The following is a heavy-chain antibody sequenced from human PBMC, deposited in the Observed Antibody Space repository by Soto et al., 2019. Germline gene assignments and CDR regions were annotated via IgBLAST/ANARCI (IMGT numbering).Heavy chain of an antibody. D-gene: IGHD6-19*01. CDR3: AKDGGSGWDFDY. J-gene: IGHJ4*02. CDR2: ISGSGGST. V-gene: IGHV3-23*01. Sequence: EVQLLESGGGLGQPGGSLRLSCAASGFTFSSYAMSWVRQAPGKGLEWVSAISGSGGSTYYADSVKGRFTISRDNSKNTLYLQMNSLRAEDTAVYYCAKDGGSGWDFDYWGQGTLVTVSS. CDR1: GFTFSSYA.